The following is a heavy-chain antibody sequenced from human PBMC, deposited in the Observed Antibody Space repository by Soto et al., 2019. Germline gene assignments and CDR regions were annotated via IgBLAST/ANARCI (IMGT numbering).Heavy chain of an antibody. V-gene: IGHV4-59*08. CDR2: IYYSGST. CDR3: ARQDYSNSIDY. Sequence: PSETLSLTCTVSGGSISSYYGSWIRQPPGKGLEWIGYIYYSGSTNYNPSLKSRVTISVDTSKNQFSLKLSSVTAADTAVYYCARQDYSNSIDYWGQGTLVTVSS. J-gene: IGHJ4*02. D-gene: IGHD4-4*01. CDR1: GGSISSYY.